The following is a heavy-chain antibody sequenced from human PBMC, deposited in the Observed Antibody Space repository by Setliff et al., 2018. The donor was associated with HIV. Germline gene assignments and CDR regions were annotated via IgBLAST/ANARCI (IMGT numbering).Heavy chain of an antibody. CDR1: GFTFSGAE. CDR2: IRSKADKYAT. D-gene: IGHD2-8*01. CDR3: LLPCTSGWHNWAYP. V-gene: IGHV3-73*01. Sequence: GESLKISCAASGFTFSGAEIHWVRQASGKGLEWVGRIRSKADKYATDYGASAKGRFIISRDDSKKTAYLQMSSLRAEDTAMYYCLLPCTSGWHNWAYPWGQGTLVTVSS. J-gene: IGHJ5*02.